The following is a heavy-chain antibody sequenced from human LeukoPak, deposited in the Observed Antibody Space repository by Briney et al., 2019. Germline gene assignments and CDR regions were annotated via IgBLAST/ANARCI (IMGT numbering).Heavy chain of an antibody. J-gene: IGHJ4*02. CDR3: ATQASSGYLSDLYFDY. CDR1: GDSISSSY. Sequence: SETLSLTCTVSGDSISSSYWSWIRQPAGKGLEWSGRIYLSGSTNYNPSLKSRVTMSVDTSKNQFALKLNSVTAADAAVYYCATQASSGYLSDLYFDYWGQGTLVTVSS. D-gene: IGHD3-22*01. V-gene: IGHV4-4*07. CDR2: IYLSGST.